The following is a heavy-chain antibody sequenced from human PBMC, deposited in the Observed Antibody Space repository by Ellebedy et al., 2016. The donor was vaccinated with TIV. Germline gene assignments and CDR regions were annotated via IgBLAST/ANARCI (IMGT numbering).Heavy chain of an antibody. CDR3: ARHTITQTSEGDYYYYYMDV. V-gene: IGHV5-51*01. Sequence: GESLKISCKASGYTFTGYWIGWVRQMPGKGLEWMGIIYPGDSDTRYSPSFQGQVTISADKSISTAYLQWSSLKASDTAMYYCARHTITQTSEGDYYYYYMDVWGKGTTVTVSS. CDR2: IYPGDSDT. J-gene: IGHJ6*03. CDR1: GYTFTGYW. D-gene: IGHD5-12*01.